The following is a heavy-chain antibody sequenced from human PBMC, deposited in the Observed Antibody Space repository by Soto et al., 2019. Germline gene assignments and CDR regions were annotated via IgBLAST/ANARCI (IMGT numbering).Heavy chain of an antibody. V-gene: IGHV3-7*03. CDR3: VRGGHGSGSYLGSS. J-gene: IGHJ5*02. CDR2: IRQDGGAQ. CDR1: GFTFTTYW. D-gene: IGHD3-10*01. Sequence: GGSLRLSCVASGFTFTTYWMSWVRQAPGKGLEWVANIRQDGGAQYYVDSVKGRFTISRDNAKNSVYLQMDSLRVEDTAVYYCVRGGHGSGSYLGSSWGQGILVTASS.